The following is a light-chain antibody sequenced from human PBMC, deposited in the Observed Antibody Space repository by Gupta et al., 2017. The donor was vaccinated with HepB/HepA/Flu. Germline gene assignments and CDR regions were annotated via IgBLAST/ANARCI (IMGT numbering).Light chain of an antibody. CDR3: QQYNDCPRT. J-gene: IGKJ1*01. CDR2: DAS. V-gene: IGKV3-15*01. CDR1: QRISSN. Sequence: EIVMTQSPATLSVSPGERAVLSCRASQRISSNLVWYQQKPGQAPRLLIYDASSRASGIPARFSGSGSGTEFTLTISSLQSEDFAVFYCQQYNDCPRTFGQGTKVEVK.